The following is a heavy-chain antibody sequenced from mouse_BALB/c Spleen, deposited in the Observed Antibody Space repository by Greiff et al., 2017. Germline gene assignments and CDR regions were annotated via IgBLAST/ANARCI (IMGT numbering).Heavy chain of an antibody. Sequence: EVQLQESGPELVKPGASVKMSCKASGYTFTSYVMHWVQQKPGQGLEWIGYINPYNVGTKYNEKFKGKATLTSDKSSSTAYMELSSLTSEDSAVYYCARVEAAYYRYDGVLMDYWGQGTSVTVSS. D-gene: IGHD2-14*01. CDR3: ARVEAAYYRYDGVLMDY. CDR2: INPYNVGT. V-gene: IGHV1-14*01. J-gene: IGHJ4*01. CDR1: GYTFTSYV.